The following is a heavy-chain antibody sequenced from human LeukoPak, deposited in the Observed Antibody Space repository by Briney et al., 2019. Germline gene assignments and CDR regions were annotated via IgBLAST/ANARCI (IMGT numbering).Heavy chain of an antibody. CDR1: GYTLTELS. J-gene: IGHJ4*02. CDR3: ATGGMRQQLNFDY. Sequence: ASVKVSCKVSGYTLTELSMHWVRQAPGKGLEWMGGFDPEDGETIYAQKFQGRVTMTEDTSTDTAYMKLSSLRSEDTAVYYCATGGMRQQLNFDYWGQGTLVTVSS. D-gene: IGHD6-13*01. V-gene: IGHV1-24*01. CDR2: FDPEDGET.